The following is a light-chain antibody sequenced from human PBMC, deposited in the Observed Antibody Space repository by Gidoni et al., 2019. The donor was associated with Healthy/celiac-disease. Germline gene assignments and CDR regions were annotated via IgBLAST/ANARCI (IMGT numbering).Light chain of an antibody. Sequence: EIVLTQSPGTLSLSPGERATLSCRASQSVSSSYLAWYQQKPGQAPRLLIYGASSRATGIPDRFSCSGSGTDFTLTISRLEPEDLAVYYCQQYGSSRTFXXXTKVEIK. CDR3: QQYGSSRT. CDR2: GAS. J-gene: IGKJ1*01. CDR1: QSVSSSY. V-gene: IGKV3-20*01.